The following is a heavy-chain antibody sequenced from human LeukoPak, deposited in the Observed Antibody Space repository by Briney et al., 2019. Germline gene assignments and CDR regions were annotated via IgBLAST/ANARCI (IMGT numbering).Heavy chain of an antibody. J-gene: IGHJ4*02. Sequence: KPGGSLRLSCAASGFTFSSYSMNWVRQAPGKGLEWVSSISSSSSYIYYADSVKGRFTISRDNAKNSLYLQMNSLRAEDTAVYYCARALEGYDSSGSYYFDYWGQGTLVTVSS. CDR3: ARALEGYDSSGSYYFDY. CDR1: GFTFSSYS. D-gene: IGHD3-22*01. V-gene: IGHV3-21*01. CDR2: ISSSSSYI.